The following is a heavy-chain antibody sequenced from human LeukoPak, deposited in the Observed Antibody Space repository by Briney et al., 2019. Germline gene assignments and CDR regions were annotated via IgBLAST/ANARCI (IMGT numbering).Heavy chain of an antibody. J-gene: IGHJ3*02. CDR2: ISYDGSNK. CDR1: GFTFSSYA. Sequence: PGRSLRLSCAASGFTFSSYAMHWVRQAPGKGLEWVAVISYDGSNKYYADSVKGRFTISRDNSKNTLYLQMNSLRAEDTAVYYCARVKSYWGSLDAFDIWGQGTMVTVSS. D-gene: IGHD3-16*01. CDR3: ARVKSYWGSLDAFDI. V-gene: IGHV3-30-3*01.